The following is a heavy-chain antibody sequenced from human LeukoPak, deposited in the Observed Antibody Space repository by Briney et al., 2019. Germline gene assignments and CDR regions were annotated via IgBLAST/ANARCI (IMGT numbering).Heavy chain of an antibody. CDR1: GFTFSNYE. J-gene: IGHJ4*02. V-gene: IGHV3-48*03. D-gene: IGHD4-23*01. CDR3: ARDLDGGNSFDY. Sequence: GSLRLSCAASGFTFSNYEMNWVRQAPGKGLEWVSYISSSGRTIYYADSVKGRFTISRDNAKNSLYLQMNNLRAEDTAIYYCARDLDGGNSFDYWGQGTLVTVSS. CDR2: ISSSGRTI.